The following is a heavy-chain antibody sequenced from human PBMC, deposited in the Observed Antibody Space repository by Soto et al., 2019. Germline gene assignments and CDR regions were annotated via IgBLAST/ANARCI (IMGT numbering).Heavy chain of an antibody. CDR3: ARVHYYYYSVYSFDY. J-gene: IGHJ4*02. Sequence: SETLSLTCTVSGGSISSGGYSWGWIRQHPGKGLEWIGYIYTSGTTYYNPPLQSRVTMSVDTSKSQFSLRLSSVTAADTAVYYFARVHYYYYSVYSFDYWGPGTLVTVSS. CDR1: GGSISSGGYS. V-gene: IGHV4-31*03. D-gene: IGHD3-22*01. CDR2: IYTSGTT.